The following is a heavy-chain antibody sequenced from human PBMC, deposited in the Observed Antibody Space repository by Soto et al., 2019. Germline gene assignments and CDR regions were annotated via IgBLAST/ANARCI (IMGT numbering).Heavy chain of an antibody. D-gene: IGHD1-1*01. Sequence: QVQLVQSGAEVKKPGSSVKVSCKASGGTFSSYAISWVRQAPGQGLEWMGGIIPIFGTANYAQKFQGRVTITADESTSTAYMELSSLRSEDTAVYYCASGSPPNDYDYYYGMDVWGQGTTVTVSS. J-gene: IGHJ6*02. CDR1: GGTFSSYA. CDR3: ASGSPPNDYDYYYGMDV. V-gene: IGHV1-69*01. CDR2: IIPIFGTA.